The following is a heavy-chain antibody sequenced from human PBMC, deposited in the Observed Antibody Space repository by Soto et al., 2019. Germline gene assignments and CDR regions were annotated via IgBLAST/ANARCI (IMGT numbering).Heavy chain of an antibody. CDR1: GYTFTSYY. D-gene: IGHD3-16*01. J-gene: IGHJ6*03. Sequence: ASVKVSCKASGYTFTSYYMHWVRQAPGQGLEWMGIINPSGGSTSYAQKFQGRVTMTRDTSTSTVYMELSSLRSEDTAVYYCARRRVGGWGQQGNYMDVWGKGTTVTVSS. CDR2: INPSGGST. V-gene: IGHV1-46*03. CDR3: ARRRVGGWGQQGNYMDV.